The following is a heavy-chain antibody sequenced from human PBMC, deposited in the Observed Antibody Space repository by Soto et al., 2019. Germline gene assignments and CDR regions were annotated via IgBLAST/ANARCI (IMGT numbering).Heavy chain of an antibody. CDR2: IYYSGST. J-gene: IGHJ6*02. D-gene: IGHD6-6*01. CDR3: ARAGSSSDYYYYGMDV. CDR1: GGSISSGGYY. Sequence: QVQLQESGPGLVKPSQTLSLTCTISGGSISSGGYYWSWIRQHPGKGLEWIGYIYYSGSTYYNPSLKSRVTISVDTSKNQFSLKLSSVTAADTAVYYCARAGSSSDYYYYGMDVWGQGTTVTVSS. V-gene: IGHV4-31*03.